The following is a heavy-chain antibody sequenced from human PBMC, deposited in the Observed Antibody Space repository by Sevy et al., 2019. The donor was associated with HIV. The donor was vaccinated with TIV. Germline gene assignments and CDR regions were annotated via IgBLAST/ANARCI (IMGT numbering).Heavy chain of an antibody. D-gene: IGHD3-22*01. CDR3: AKDSYYDSSGYFDA. CDR1: GFTFEDYA. J-gene: IGHJ4*02. CDR2: ISWNSGRI. Sequence: GGSLRLSCAASGFTFEDYALHWVRQVPGKGLEWVSGISWNSGRIGYADSVKGRFTISRDNAKNSLYLQMNSLRADDTAFYYCAKDSYYDSSGYFDAWGQGTLVTVSS. V-gene: IGHV3-9*01.